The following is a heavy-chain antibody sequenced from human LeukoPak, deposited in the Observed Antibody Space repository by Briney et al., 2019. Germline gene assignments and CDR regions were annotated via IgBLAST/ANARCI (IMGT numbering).Heavy chain of an antibody. V-gene: IGHV3-23*01. Sequence: PGGSLRLSCVASGITLSSGAMNWVRQAPGKGLEWVSATVSRGTTQYADSVKGRFTVSRDTSKNTLYLQMNSLRADDTAVYYCAKCSTSAYTTGWCNWIDPWGQGTLVTVSS. CDR1: GITLSSGA. CDR2: TVSRGTT. D-gene: IGHD6-19*01. CDR3: AKCSTSAYTTGWCNWIDP. J-gene: IGHJ5*02.